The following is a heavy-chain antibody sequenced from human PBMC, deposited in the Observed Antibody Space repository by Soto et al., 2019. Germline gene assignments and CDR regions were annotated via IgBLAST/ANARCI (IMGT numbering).Heavy chain of an antibody. CDR3: TRWNCYGDL. D-gene: IGHD1-7*01. CDR1: GFSVSTYG. J-gene: IGHJ5*02. V-gene: IGHV3-23*02. Sequence: GGTMRLSCAASGFSVSTYGVTWVRQGPGKGLEWVSGVSGGSGATHYRDSVKGRFTSTTDCPENTAYLQLNSLSVEDAAVYYCTRWNCYGDLWGQGILVTVSS. CDR2: VSGGSGAT.